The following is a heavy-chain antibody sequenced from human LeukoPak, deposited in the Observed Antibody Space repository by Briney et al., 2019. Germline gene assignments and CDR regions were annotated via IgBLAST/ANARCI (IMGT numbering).Heavy chain of an antibody. CDR1: GFTVSSNY. D-gene: IGHD3-22*01. J-gene: IGHJ4*02. Sequence: PGGSLRLSCATSGFTVSSNYMSWVRQAPGKGLEWVSVIYSGGSTYYADSVKGRFTISRDNSKNTLYLQMNSLRAEDTAVYYCARDLDYYDRIFDYWGQGTLVTVSS. V-gene: IGHV3-53*01. CDR3: ARDLDYYDRIFDY. CDR2: IYSGGST.